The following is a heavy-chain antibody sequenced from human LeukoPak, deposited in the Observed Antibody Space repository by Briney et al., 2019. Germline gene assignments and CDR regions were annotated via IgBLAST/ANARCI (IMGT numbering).Heavy chain of an antibody. J-gene: IGHJ4*02. CDR2: ISYDGSNK. V-gene: IGHV3-30-3*01. Sequence: PGRSLRLSCAASGFTFSSYTMHWVRQAPGKGLEWVAVISYDGSNKYYADSVKGRFTISRDNSKNTLYLQMNSLRAEDTAVYYCARVRVVTMDYWGQGTLVTVSS. CDR3: ARVRVVTMDY. CDR1: GFTFSSYT. D-gene: IGHD3-3*01.